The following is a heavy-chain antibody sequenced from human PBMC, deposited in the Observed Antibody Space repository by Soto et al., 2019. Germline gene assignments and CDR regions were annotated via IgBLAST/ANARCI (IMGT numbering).Heavy chain of an antibody. CDR2: ISDGGDLT. J-gene: IGHJ3*02. D-gene: IGHD3-10*01. CDR1: GFAFSSHP. CDR3: ERRVIGSSRDFDI. Sequence: GGSRRLSCAASGFAFSSHPMSWVRQAPEKGLEWVAGISDGGDLTYNADSVRGRFTISRDNSRNTLYLQMNSLRAEDTAVYYCERRVIGSSRDFDIWGQGTMVTVS. V-gene: IGHV3-23*01.